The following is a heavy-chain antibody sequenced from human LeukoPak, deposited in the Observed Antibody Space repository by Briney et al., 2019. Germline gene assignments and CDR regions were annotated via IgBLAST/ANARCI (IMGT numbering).Heavy chain of an antibody. V-gene: IGHV3-33*01. CDR3: ARDKHTYCGGDCYSDY. D-gene: IGHD2-21*02. CDR2: IWHDGGNK. CDR1: GFTFSRYG. J-gene: IGHJ4*02. Sequence: GGSLRLSCAASGFTFSRYGMHWVRQTPGKGLEWVAVIWHDGGNKYYADSVKGRFTISRDNSKNTLYLQMNSLRAEDTAVYYCARDKHTYCGGDCYSDYWGQGTLVTVFS.